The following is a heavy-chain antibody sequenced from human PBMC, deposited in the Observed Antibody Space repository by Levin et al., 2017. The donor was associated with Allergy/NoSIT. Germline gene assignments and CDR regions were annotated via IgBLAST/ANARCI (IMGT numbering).Heavy chain of an antibody. V-gene: IGHV1-2*02. CDR3: ARDLVLGIAEYYFDY. Sequence: GASVKVSCKASGYTFTGYYMHWVRQAPGQGLEWMGWINPNSGGTNYAQKFQGRVTMTRDTSISTAYVELSRLRSDDTAVYYCARDLVLGIAEYYFDYWGQGTLVTVSS. CDR2: INPNSGGT. CDR1: GYTFTGYY. J-gene: IGHJ4*02. D-gene: IGHD6-13*01.